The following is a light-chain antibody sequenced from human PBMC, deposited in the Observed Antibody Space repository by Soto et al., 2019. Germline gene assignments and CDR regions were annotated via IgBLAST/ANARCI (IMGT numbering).Light chain of an antibody. CDR3: QQSFTTPYVA. Sequence: DIQMTQSPSSLSASVGDRVTITCRASQSISTYLNWYQQKPGKAPRLLIYAASRLQSGVPSRFSGGGSGTDFTLTISSLQPEDFATYYCQQSFTTPYVAFGQGIKVEI. V-gene: IGKV1-39*01. CDR2: AAS. J-gene: IGKJ1*01. CDR1: QSISTY.